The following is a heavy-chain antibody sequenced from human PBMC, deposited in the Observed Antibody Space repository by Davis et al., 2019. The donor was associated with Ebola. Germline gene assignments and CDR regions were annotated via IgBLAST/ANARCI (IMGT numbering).Heavy chain of an antibody. Sequence: SETLSLTCAVYGGSFSGYYWSWIRQPPGKGLEWIGEINHSGSTNYNPSLKSRVTISVDTSKNQFSLKLSSVTAADTAVYYCARVRLNRVPDAFDIWGQGTMVTVSS. D-gene: IGHD2/OR15-2a*01. V-gene: IGHV4-34*01. CDR2: INHSGST. CDR3: ARVRLNRVPDAFDI. CDR1: GGSFSGYY. J-gene: IGHJ3*02.